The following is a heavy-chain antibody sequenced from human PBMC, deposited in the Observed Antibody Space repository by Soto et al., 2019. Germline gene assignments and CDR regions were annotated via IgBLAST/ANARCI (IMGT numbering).Heavy chain of an antibody. D-gene: IGHD3-10*01. Sequence: QVQLVQSGAEVKKPGASVKVSCKASGYTFTSYTIHWARQAPGQRLEWRGWINVGSGNTKYSQKIQGRVTITRCTTARIADMEVSSLTSEDTAVDYRPRDQGDYYGSRITYITKGFYQEGFAPWCQGTLVTVSS. CDR3: PRDQGDYYGSRITYITKGFYQEGFAP. CDR2: INVGSGNT. CDR1: GYTFTSYT. J-gene: IGHJ5*02. V-gene: IGHV1-3*01.